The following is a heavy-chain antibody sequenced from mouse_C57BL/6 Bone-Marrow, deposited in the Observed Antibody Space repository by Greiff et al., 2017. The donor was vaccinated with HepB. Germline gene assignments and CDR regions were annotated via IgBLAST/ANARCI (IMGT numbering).Heavy chain of an antibody. Sequence: QVQLKQSGAELVKPGASVKMSCKASGYTFTTYSINWVKQKHGKGLEWIGDFYPYNGDTKYNEKFKGKATLTVEKSSSTVYLGLSRLTSDDSAVYYCERRGGYYCDYWGQGTTLTVSS. CDR1: GYTFTTYS. V-gene: IGHV1-47*01. J-gene: IGHJ2*01. CDR2: FYPYNGDT. CDR3: ERRGGYYCDY.